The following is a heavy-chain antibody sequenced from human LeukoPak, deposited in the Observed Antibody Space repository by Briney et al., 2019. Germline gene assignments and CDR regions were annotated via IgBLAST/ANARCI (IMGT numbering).Heavy chain of an antibody. Sequence: GASVKVSCKASGGTFSSYAISWVRQAPGQGLEWMGGIIPIFGTANYAQKFQGRVTITADESTSTAYMELSSLRSEDTAVYYCASLVPITGTPHYYYYGMDVWGQGTTVTVSS. CDR1: GGTFSSYA. D-gene: IGHD1-20*01. V-gene: IGHV1-69*13. CDR2: IIPIFGTA. CDR3: ASLVPITGTPHYYYYGMDV. J-gene: IGHJ6*02.